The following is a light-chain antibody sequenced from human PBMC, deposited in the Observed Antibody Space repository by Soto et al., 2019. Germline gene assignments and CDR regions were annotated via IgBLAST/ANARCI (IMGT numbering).Light chain of an antibody. CDR1: NSDIGSFDL. Sequence: QSALTQPASVSGSPGQSITISCTGTNSDIGSFDLVSWYQLHPGKAPKFLIYEGAKRPSGSSSRISGSTSGNTASLTISGLQAEDEADYYCCAYAGTDRNWVFGGGTKVTVL. J-gene: IGLJ3*02. CDR3: CAYAGTDRNWV. CDR2: EGA. V-gene: IGLV2-23*01.